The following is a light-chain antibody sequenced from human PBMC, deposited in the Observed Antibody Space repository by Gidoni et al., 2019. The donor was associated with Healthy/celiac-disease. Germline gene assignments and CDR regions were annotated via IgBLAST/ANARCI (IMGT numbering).Light chain of an antibody. CDR3: QQSYSTPPIT. J-gene: IGKJ5*01. CDR2: AAS. CDR1: QSISSY. Sequence: IQMTQSPSSLSASVGDRVTITCRASQSISSYLTWYQQKPGKAPKLLIYAASSLQSGVPSRFSGSGSGTDFTLTISSLQPEDFATYYCQQSYSTPPITFGQGTRLEIK. V-gene: IGKV1-39*01.